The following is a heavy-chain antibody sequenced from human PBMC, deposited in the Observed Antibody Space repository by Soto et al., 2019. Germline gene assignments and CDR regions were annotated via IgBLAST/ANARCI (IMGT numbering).Heavy chain of an antibody. CDR3: AHARHPYSYSGMDV. CDR2: IYWDDGK. CDR1: GFSLSTSGVG. J-gene: IGHJ6*02. Sequence: QITLKESGPTLVKPTQTLTLTCTFSGFSLSTSGVGVGWIRQPPGKALEWLALIYWDDGKRYSPSLKSRLTTTTATSKSQVVLTMTTMDPVDTATYYCAHARHPYSYSGMDVWGQGTTVTVSS. V-gene: IGHV2-5*02.